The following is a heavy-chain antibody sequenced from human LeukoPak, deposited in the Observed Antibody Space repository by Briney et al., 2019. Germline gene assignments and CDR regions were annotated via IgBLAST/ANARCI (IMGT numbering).Heavy chain of an antibody. J-gene: IGHJ4*02. CDR2: IYYSGST. CDR1: GGSISSSSYY. D-gene: IGHD5-12*01. V-gene: IGHV4-39*01. Sequence: SETLSHTCTVSGGSISSSSYYWGWIRQPPGKGLEWIGSIYYSGSTYYNPSLKSRVTISVDTSKNQFSLKLSSVTAADTAVYYCARGRGYSGYDYWDQGALVTVSS. CDR3: ARGRGYSGYDY.